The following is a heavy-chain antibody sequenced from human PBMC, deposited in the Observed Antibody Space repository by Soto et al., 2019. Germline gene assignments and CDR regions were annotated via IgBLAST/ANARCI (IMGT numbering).Heavy chain of an antibody. J-gene: IGHJ3*02. CDR2: ISGSGGST. D-gene: IGHD2-15*01. CDR1: GFTFSSYA. Sequence: GGSLRLSCAASGFTFSSYAMSWVRQAPGKGLEWVSAISGSGGSTYYADSVKGRFTISRDNSKNTLYLQMNSLRAEDTAVYYCAKDLSGYCSGGSCYPDAFDIWGQGTMVTVSS. V-gene: IGHV3-23*01. CDR3: AKDLSGYCSGGSCYPDAFDI.